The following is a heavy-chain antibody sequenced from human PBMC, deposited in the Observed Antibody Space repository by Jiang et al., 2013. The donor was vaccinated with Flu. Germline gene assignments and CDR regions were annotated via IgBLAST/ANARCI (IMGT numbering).Heavy chain of an antibody. V-gene: IGHV1-69*01. Sequence: GAEVKKPGSSVKVSCKASGGTFSSYAISWVRQAPGQGLEWMGGTIPIFGTANYAQKFQGRVTITADESTSTAYMELSSLRSEDTAVYYCARVKGRYCSSTSCYPTFDYWGQGTLVTVSS. CDR1: GGTFSSYA. CDR2: TIPIFGTA. D-gene: IGHD2-2*01. CDR3: ARVKGRYCSSTSCYPTFDY. J-gene: IGHJ4*02.